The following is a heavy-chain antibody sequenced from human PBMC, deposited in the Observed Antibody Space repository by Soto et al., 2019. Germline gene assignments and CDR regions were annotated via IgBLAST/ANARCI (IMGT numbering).Heavy chain of an antibody. J-gene: IGHJ4*02. Sequence: VQLMQSGAEVKKPGSSVKVSCKASGGTFSSHSINWVRQAPGQGLEWMGGIITLFGTSNYAQYFQGRVTIAADESTSTAYMELNSLTSDDTAVYDCAREVGYGDFSAALLDWGQGTLVTVSS. CDR3: AREVGYGDFSAALLD. D-gene: IGHD2-21*02. CDR1: GGTFSSHS. CDR2: IITLFGTS. V-gene: IGHV1-69*01.